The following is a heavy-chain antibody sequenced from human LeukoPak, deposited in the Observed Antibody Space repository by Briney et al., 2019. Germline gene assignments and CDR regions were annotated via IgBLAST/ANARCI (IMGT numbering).Heavy chain of an antibody. V-gene: IGHV4-34*01. CDR1: GVSFSGYY. J-gene: IGHJ3*02. CDR3: ARASLEWFYDAFDI. D-gene: IGHD3-3*01. CDR2: INHSGST. Sequence: SETLSLTCAVYGVSFSGYYWSWIRQPPGKGLEWIGEINHSGSTNYNPSLKSRVTISVDTSKNQFSLKLSSVTAADTAVYYCARASLEWFYDAFDIWGQGTMVTVSS.